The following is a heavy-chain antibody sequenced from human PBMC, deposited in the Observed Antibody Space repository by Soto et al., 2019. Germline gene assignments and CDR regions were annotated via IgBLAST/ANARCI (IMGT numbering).Heavy chain of an antibody. J-gene: IGHJ2*01. V-gene: IGHV3-30-3*01. Sequence: QVQLVESGGGVVQPGRSLRLSCAASGFTFSSFAMPWVRQAPGKGLEWVAVISYDGSNKYYADSVKGRFTISRDTSKNTLYLQMNSLRPEDTAVYYCARGGAGTFWFFDLWGRGTLVTVSS. D-gene: IGHD3-16*01. CDR3: ARGGAGTFWFFDL. CDR1: GFTFSSFA. CDR2: ISYDGSNK.